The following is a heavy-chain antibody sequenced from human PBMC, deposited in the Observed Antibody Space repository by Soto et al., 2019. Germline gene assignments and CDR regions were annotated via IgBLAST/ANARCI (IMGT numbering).Heavy chain of an antibody. CDR1: GFTLSDHY. CDR2: SRDKAQGYST. Sequence: GGSLRLSCAGSGFTLSDHYIDWVRQAPGKGLEWVGRSRDKAQGYSTAYAASVKGRFTILRDDSTNTVLLQMKSLKAEDSGMYFCVKENYYDNTGPDQGVFHVWGRGTMVTVSS. D-gene: IGHD3-22*01. J-gene: IGHJ3*01. V-gene: IGHV3-72*01. CDR3: VKENYYDNTGPDQGVFHV.